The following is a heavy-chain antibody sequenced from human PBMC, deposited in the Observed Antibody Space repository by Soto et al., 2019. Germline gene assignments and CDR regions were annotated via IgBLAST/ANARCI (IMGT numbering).Heavy chain of an antibody. D-gene: IGHD4-4*01. V-gene: IGHV1-18*01. CDR2: ISAYNGNT. CDR3: ASDAADDDYSNYDFDY. J-gene: IGHJ4*02. Sequence: QVQLVQSGAEVKKPGASVKVSCKASGYTFTSYGISWVRQAPGQGLEWMGWISAYNGNTNYAQKLQGRVTMTTDTSTSTAYMELRSLRSADTAVYYCASDAADDDYSNYDFDYWGQGTLVTFSS. CDR1: GYTFTSYG.